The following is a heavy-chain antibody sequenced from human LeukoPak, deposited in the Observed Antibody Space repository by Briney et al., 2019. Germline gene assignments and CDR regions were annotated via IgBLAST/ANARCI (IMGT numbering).Heavy chain of an antibody. CDR1: GFTFSSFW. CDR3: AREPYYYDSSGHDY. Sequence: GGSLRLSCAASGFTFSSFWMSWVRQAPGKGLEWVANIKQDESDKYYVDSVEGRFTISRDNAKNSLYLQMNSLRAEDTAVYYCAREPYYYDSSGHDYWGQGTLVTVSS. V-gene: IGHV3-7*01. D-gene: IGHD3-22*01. CDR2: IKQDESDK. J-gene: IGHJ4*02.